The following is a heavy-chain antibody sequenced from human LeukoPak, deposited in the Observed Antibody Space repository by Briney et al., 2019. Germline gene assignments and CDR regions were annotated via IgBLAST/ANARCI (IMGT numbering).Heavy chain of an antibody. J-gene: IGHJ6*03. D-gene: IGHD3-10*01. V-gene: IGHV1-18*01. CDR3: ARDDKELLWFGELFSYYYYMDV. CDR2: ISAYNGNT. CDR1: GYTFTSYG. Sequence: GASVKVSCKASGYTFTSYGISWVRQAPGQGLEWMGWISAYNGNTNYAQKLQGRVTMTTDTSTSTAYMELRSLRSDDTAVYYCARDDKELLWFGELFSYYYYMDVWGKGTTVTISS.